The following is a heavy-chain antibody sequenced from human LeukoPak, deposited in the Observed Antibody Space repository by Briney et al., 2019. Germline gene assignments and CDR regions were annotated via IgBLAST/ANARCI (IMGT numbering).Heavy chain of an antibody. D-gene: IGHD6-6*01. Sequence: GGSLRLSCVGSGFTFSSYWMHWVRQGPGKGLEWVSRISIDGSTTTYADSVKGRFTISRDNAKNSLYLQINSLRAEDTAVYYCARSSYSSSSSVWGQGTMVTVSS. J-gene: IGHJ3*01. CDR3: ARSSYSSSSSV. CDR2: ISIDGSTT. V-gene: IGHV3-74*01. CDR1: GFTFSSYW.